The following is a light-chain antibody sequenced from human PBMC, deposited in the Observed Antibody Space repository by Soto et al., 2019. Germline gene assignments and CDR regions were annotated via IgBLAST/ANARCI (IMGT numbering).Light chain of an antibody. Sequence: QSVLTQPASVSGSPGQSITISCTGTSSDVGGYNYVSWYQQHPGKAPKLMIYDVSNRPSWVSNRFSGSKSGNTASLTISGLQAEDEADYYCSSYTSSSTLVFGTGTKVTV. J-gene: IGLJ1*01. CDR2: DVS. V-gene: IGLV2-14*01. CDR1: SSDVGGYNY. CDR3: SSYTSSSTLV.